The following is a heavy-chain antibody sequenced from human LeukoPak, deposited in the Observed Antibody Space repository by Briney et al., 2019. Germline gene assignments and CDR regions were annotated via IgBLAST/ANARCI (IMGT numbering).Heavy chain of an antibody. Sequence: PGGSLRLSCAASGFTFSSYAMSWVRQAPGKGLEWVSAISGSGGSTYYADSVKGRFTISRDNSKNTLYLQMNSLRAEDTAVYYCARITGYSSGWHRPFDYWGQGTLVTVSS. D-gene: IGHD6-19*01. CDR1: GFTFSSYA. V-gene: IGHV3-23*01. J-gene: IGHJ4*02. CDR3: ARITGYSSGWHRPFDY. CDR2: ISGSGGST.